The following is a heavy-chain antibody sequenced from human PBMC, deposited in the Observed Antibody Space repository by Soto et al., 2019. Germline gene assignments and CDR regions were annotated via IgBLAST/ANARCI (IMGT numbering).Heavy chain of an antibody. D-gene: IGHD6-6*01. CDR3: ARSLSTIGARPDY. V-gene: IGHV1-2*04. J-gene: IGHJ4*01. CDR1: GYTFTGYF. Sequence: VASVKVSCKASGYTFTGYFLHWVRQAPGQGLEWMGYINPNNGGTYYAQKFQGWVTMTRDTSISTAYMDLSGLTSADTAVYYCARSLSTIGARPDYWGHGTLVTVSS. CDR2: INPNNGGT.